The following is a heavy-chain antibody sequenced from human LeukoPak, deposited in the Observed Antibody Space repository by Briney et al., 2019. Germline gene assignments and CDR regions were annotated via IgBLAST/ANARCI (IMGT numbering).Heavy chain of an antibody. CDR1: GFTFSSYS. D-gene: IGHD3-9*01. Sequence: GGSLRVSCAASGFTFSSYSMNWVRQAPGKGLEWVSSISSSSSYIYYADSVKGRFTISRDNAKNSLYLQMNSLRAEDTAVYYCASHARHYDILTGCAPPSDYWGQGTLVTVSS. V-gene: IGHV3-21*01. CDR3: ASHARHYDILTGCAPPSDY. CDR2: ISSSSSYI. J-gene: IGHJ4*02.